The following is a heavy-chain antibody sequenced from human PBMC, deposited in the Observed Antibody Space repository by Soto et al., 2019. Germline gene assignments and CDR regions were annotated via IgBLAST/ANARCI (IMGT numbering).Heavy chain of an antibody. J-gene: IGHJ6*02. CDR1: GDSVSSNSVA. Sequence: SQTLSLTCAISGDSVSSNSVAWNWIRQSPSRGLEWLGRTCYRSQWYNDYAASVKSRITINPDTSKNQFSLKLSSVTAADTAVYYCARGGRRSPGMDVWGQGTTVTVSS. V-gene: IGHV6-1*01. CDR2: TCYRSQWYN. CDR3: ARGGRRSPGMDV.